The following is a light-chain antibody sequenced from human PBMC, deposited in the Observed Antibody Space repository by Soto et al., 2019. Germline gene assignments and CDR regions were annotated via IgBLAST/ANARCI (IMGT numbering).Light chain of an antibody. V-gene: IGKV3-11*01. CDR3: QQRSNWPLT. Sequence: EIVLTQSPATLSLSPGERATLSCRASQSVSSYLAWYQQKXXQAPRLLIYDASNRATGIPARFXXXXSXXXXXLTISSLEPEDFAVYYCQQRSNWPLTFGGGTKVEIK. CDR1: QSVSSY. J-gene: IGKJ4*01. CDR2: DAS.